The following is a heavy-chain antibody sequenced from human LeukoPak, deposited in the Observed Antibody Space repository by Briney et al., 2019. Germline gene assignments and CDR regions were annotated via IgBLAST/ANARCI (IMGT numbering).Heavy chain of an antibody. CDR1: GYTFTGYY. V-gene: IGHV1-2*02. D-gene: IGHD6-19*01. CDR2: INPNSGGT. Sequence: GASVKVSCKASGYTFTGYYMHWVRQAPGQGLEWMGWINPNSGGTNYAQKFQGRVTMTRDTSISTAYMELSRLRSDDTAVYYCARDRQLIAVPGTSTFDIWGQGTMVTVSS. CDR3: ARDRQLIAVPGTSTFDI. J-gene: IGHJ3*02.